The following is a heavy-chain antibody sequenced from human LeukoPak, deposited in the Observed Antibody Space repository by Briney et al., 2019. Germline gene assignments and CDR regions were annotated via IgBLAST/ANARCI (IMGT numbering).Heavy chain of an antibody. V-gene: IGHV1-69*05. Sequence: SVKVSCKASGGAFSSYAISWVRQAPGQGLEWMGRIIPIFGTANYAQKFQGRVTITTDESTSTAYMELSSLRSEDTAVYYCARAIAAAGTVKYFQHWGQGTLVTVSS. D-gene: IGHD6-13*01. CDR1: GGAFSSYA. J-gene: IGHJ1*01. CDR2: IIPIFGTA. CDR3: ARAIAAAGTVKYFQH.